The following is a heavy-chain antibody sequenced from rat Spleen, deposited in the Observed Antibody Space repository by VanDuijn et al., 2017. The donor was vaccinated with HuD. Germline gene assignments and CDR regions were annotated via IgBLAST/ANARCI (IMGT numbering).Heavy chain of an antibody. V-gene: IGHV2-43*01. Sequence: QVQLKESGPGLVQPSQTLSLTCTVSGFSLTNYHVSWVRQPPGKGLEWMGVIWTGGSTAYNSSFKSRLSISRDTSKNQVFLKMNSLQSEDTTTYYCARDLDGYFDYWGQGVMVTVSS. CDR1: GFSLTNYH. CDR2: IWTGGST. J-gene: IGHJ2*01. D-gene: IGHD1-12*03. CDR3: ARDLDGYFDY.